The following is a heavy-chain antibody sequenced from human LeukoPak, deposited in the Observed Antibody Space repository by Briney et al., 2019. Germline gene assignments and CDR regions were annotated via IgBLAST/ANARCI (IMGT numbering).Heavy chain of an antibody. CDR2: IKQDGSEK. CDR3: ARECNGDYDY. Sequence: GGSLILSCAASGFTCSSYWMSWFRQAPGKVLEGVANIKQDGSEKYYVDSVKGRFTISRDNAKNSLYLQMNSLRAEDTAVYYCARECNGDYDYWGQGTLVTVSS. CDR1: GFTCSSYW. D-gene: IGHD4-17*01. J-gene: IGHJ4*02. V-gene: IGHV3-7*01.